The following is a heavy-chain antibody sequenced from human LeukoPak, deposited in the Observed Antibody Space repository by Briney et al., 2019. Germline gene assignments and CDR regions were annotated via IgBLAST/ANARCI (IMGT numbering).Heavy chain of an antibody. Sequence: SVKVSCKASGGTFSSYAISWVRQAPGQGLEWMGGIIPIFGTADYAQTFQGRVTITADESTSTAYMELSSLRSEDTAVYYCAMGYCSGGSCYTGYYYYMDVWGKGTTVTISS. D-gene: IGHD2-15*01. CDR1: GGTFSSYA. J-gene: IGHJ6*03. V-gene: IGHV1-69*13. CDR2: IIPIFGTA. CDR3: AMGYCSGGSCYTGYYYYMDV.